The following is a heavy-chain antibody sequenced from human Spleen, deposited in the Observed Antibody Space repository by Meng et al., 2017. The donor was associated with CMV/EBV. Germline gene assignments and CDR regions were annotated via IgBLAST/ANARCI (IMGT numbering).Heavy chain of an antibody. D-gene: IGHD1-1*01. V-gene: IGHV3-74*01. J-gene: IGHJ6*02. CDR3: ARGGNWPYYYYVMDV. CDR1: GFSFSNYW. CDR2: INSDGSGT. Sequence: GGSLRLSCTASGFSFSNYWMHWVRQAPGKGLVWVSRINSDGSGTSYADSVKGRFTISRDNAKNTLYLQMNSLRAEDTSLYYCARGGNWPYYYYVMDVWGQGTTVTVSS.